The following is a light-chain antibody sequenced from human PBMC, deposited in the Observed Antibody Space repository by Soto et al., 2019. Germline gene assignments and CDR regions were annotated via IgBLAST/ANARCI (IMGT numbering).Light chain of an antibody. J-gene: IGKJ3*01. CDR3: QQSFTTLFT. V-gene: IGKV1-39*01. CDR1: QSISSN. CDR2: AAS. Sequence: DIQMTQSPSSLSASVGDRVTITCRASQSISSNLNWYQQKPGKAPKLLMYAASSLQSGVPSRFSGSGSGSDFTLTISSLLPEDLATYYCQQSFTTLFTFGPGTKVNIK.